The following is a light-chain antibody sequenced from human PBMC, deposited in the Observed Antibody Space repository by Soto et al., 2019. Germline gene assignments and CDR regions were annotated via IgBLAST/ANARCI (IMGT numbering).Light chain of an antibody. CDR3: QQRNNWPNT. CDR2: DAS. Sequence: EIVLTQSPATLSLSPGERATLSCRASQRVSSYLAWYHQKPCQAPRPLIYDASNMATGVPSRFSGSGSGPDFTLTISSLEPEDFAVYYCQQRNNWPNTFGQGTKLEIK. J-gene: IGKJ2*01. V-gene: IGKV3-11*01. CDR1: QRVSSY.